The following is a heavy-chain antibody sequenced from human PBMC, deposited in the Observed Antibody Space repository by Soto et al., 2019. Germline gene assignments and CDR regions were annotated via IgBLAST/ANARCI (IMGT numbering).Heavy chain of an antibody. CDR2: IYYSGST. CDR3: ASGSSPYGDYLLTLQLDY. V-gene: IGHV4-31*03. J-gene: IGHJ4*02. D-gene: IGHD4-17*01. Sequence: SETLSLTCTVSGGSITVGGYYWSWIRQHPGKGLEWIGYIYYSGSTYYNPSLKSRVTISVDTSKNQFSLKLSSVTAADTAVYYCASGSSPYGDYLLTLQLDYWGQGTLVTVSS. CDR1: GGSITVGGYY.